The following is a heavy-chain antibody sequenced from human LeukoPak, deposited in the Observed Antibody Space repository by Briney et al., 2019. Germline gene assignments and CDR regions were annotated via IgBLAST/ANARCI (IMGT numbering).Heavy chain of an antibody. CDR3: AKGYYMDV. CDR2: ISDDGSNK. CDR1: GFTFSDYY. V-gene: IGHV3-30*18. J-gene: IGHJ6*03. Sequence: GGSLRLSCAASGFTFSDYYMSWIRQAPGKGLEWVAVISDDGSNKYYADSVKGRFTISRDNSKNTLFLQMNRLRAEDTAVYYCAKGYYMDVWGKGTTVTISS.